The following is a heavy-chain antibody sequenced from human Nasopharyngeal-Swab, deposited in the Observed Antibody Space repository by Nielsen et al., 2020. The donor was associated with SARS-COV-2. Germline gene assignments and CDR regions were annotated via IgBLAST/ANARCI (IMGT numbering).Heavy chain of an antibody. J-gene: IGHJ6*02. Sequence: RQAPGKALEWLAVIFWDDDKWYSPSLEGRLTITKDTTKNQVVLRMTNVDPVDTGTYYCARVDVSGFCCYGLDVWGQGTTVTVSS. CDR3: ARVDVSGFCCYGLDV. CDR2: IFWDDDK. D-gene: IGHD5-12*01. V-gene: IGHV2-5*02.